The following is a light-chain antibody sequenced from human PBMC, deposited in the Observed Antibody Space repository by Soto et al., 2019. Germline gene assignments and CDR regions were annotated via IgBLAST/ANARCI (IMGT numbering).Light chain of an antibody. CDR2: KNN. J-gene: IGLJ2*01. V-gene: IGLV1-47*01. CDR1: YSNIGTNS. CDR3: AAWDDSLGGYVV. Sequence: QSVLTQPPSASGTPGQRVTISCSGSYSNIGTNSVYWYQQLPGTAPKLLIYKNNQRPSGVPERISGSKSGTSASLAISGLRPEAEAEYHCAAWDDSLGGYVVFGGGTKVTVL.